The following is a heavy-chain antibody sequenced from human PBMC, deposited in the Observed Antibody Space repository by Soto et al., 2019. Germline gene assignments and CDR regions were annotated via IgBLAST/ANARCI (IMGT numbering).Heavy chain of an antibody. D-gene: IGHD2-15*01. CDR2: IYYSGST. CDR3: ARHGLGYCSGGSCYGGWFDP. Sequence: SETLSLTCTVSGGSISSSSYYWGWIRQPPGKGLEWIGSIYYSGSTYYNPSLKSRVTISVDTSKNQFSLKLSSVTAADTAVYYCARHGLGYCSGGSCYGGWFDPWGQGTLVTVSS. J-gene: IGHJ5*02. V-gene: IGHV4-39*01. CDR1: GGSISSSSYY.